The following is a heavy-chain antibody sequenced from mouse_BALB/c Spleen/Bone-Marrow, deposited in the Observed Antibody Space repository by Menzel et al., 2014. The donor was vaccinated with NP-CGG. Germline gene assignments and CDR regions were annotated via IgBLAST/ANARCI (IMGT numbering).Heavy chain of an antibody. D-gene: IGHD1-1*01. V-gene: IGHV1-62-2*01. CDR3: ARHEDYGSSYYYAMDY. CDR2: SGSI. Sequence: SGSIKYNEKFKDKATLTADKSSSTVYMELSRLTSEDSAVYFCARHEDYGSSYYYAMDYWGQGTSVTVSS. J-gene: IGHJ4*01.